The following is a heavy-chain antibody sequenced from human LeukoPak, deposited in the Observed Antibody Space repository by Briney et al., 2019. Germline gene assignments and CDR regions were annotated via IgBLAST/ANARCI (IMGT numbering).Heavy chain of an antibody. Sequence: ASVKVSCKASGYSFASHYMHWVRQAPGQGLEWLGLINPSGSSTLYAQKFPGRVTMTRDMSTTTVYMELSSLRSEDTAVYYCARDNSVGDVAWWFDPWGQRTLVTVSS. CDR3: ARDNSVGDVAWWFDP. CDR2: INPSGSST. D-gene: IGHD1-26*01. V-gene: IGHV1-46*01. J-gene: IGHJ5*02. CDR1: GYSFASHY.